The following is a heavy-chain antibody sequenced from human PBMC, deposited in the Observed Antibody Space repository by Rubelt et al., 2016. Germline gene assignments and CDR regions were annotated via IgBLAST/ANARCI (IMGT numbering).Heavy chain of an antibody. CDR1: GGSFSGYY. Sequence: QVQLQQWGAGLLKPSETLSLTCAVYGGSFSGYYWSWIRQPPGKGLEWIGEINHSGSTNYNPSLKSRVTISVDTSKNQFSLKRSSVAAADTAVYYCARRKGSNSRRPWNLWAFDIWGQGTMVTVSS. V-gene: IGHV4-34*01. J-gene: IGHJ3*02. CDR2: INHSGST. D-gene: IGHD1-1*01. CDR3: ARRKGSNSRRPWNLWAFDI.